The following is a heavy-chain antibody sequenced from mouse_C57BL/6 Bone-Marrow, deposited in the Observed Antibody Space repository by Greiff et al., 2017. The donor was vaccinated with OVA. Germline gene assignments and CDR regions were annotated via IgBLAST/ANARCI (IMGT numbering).Heavy chain of an antibody. CDR1: GYTFTDYY. CDR3: ARRGFITTVVAPDWYFDV. V-gene: IGHV1-75*01. CDR2: IFPGSGST. Sequence: QVQLQQSGPELVKPGASVKISCKASGYTFTDYYINWVKPRPGQGLEWIGWIFPGSGSTYYNEKFKGKATLTVDKSSSTAYMLLSSLTSEDSAVYFCARRGFITTVVAPDWYFDVWGTGTTVTVSS. D-gene: IGHD1-1*01. J-gene: IGHJ1*03.